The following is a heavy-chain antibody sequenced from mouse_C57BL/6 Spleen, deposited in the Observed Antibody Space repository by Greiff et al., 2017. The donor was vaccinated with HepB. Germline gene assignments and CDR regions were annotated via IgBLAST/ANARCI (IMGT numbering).Heavy chain of an antibody. Sequence: EVQLQESGPGLVKPSQSLSLTCSVTGYSITSGYYWNWIRQFPGNKLEWMGYISYDGSNNYNPSLKNRISITRDTSKNQFFLKLNSVTTEDTATYYCARDGRAGDYWGQGTTLTVSS. D-gene: IGHD3-3*01. V-gene: IGHV3-6*01. CDR2: ISYDGSN. J-gene: IGHJ2*01. CDR3: ARDGRAGDY. CDR1: GYSITSGYY.